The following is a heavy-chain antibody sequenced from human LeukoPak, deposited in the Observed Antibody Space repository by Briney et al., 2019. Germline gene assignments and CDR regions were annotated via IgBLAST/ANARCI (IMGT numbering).Heavy chain of an antibody. CDR3: ARGYYDILTGYYRASDY. CDR1: GYSFTSYW. D-gene: IGHD3-9*01. Sequence: GESLRISCKGSGYSFTSYWIRWVRQMPGKGLEWMGRIDPSDSYTNYSPSFQGHVTISADKSISTAYLQWSSLKASDTAMYYCARGYYDILTGYYRASDYWGQGTLVTVSS. CDR2: IDPSDSYT. J-gene: IGHJ4*02. V-gene: IGHV5-10-1*01.